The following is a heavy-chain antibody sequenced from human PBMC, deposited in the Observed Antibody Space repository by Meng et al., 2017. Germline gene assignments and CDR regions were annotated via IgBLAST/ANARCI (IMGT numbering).Heavy chain of an antibody. Sequence: GESLKISCAASGFTFSSYEMNWVRQAPGKGLEWVSYISSSGSTIYYADSVKGRFTISRDNAKNSLYLQMNSLRAEDTAVYYCARELRWDLYSSSWYAAFDIWGQGTMVTVS. CDR3: ARELRWDLYSSSWYAAFDI. CDR1: GFTFSSYE. CDR2: ISSSGSTI. V-gene: IGHV3-48*03. J-gene: IGHJ3*02. D-gene: IGHD6-13*01.